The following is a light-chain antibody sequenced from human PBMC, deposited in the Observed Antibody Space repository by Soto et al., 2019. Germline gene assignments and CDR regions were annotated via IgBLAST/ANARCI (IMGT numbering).Light chain of an antibody. CDR2: GAS. V-gene: IGKV3-20*01. CDR1: QSVSSTY. J-gene: IGKJ1*01. Sequence: EIVLTQSPGTLSLSPGERATLSCRASQSVSSTYVAWYQQKPGQAPRLLIYGASTRATGIPDRFSGSGSGTDFTLTISSLEPEDLAVYYCQQYSRSLGKFGDGTKV. CDR3: QQYSRSLGK.